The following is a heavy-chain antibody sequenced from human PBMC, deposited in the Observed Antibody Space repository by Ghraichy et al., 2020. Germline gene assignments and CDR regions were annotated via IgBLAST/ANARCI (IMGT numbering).Heavy chain of an antibody. CDR1: GFTFSSYS. D-gene: IGHD6-19*01. Sequence: GGSLRLSCAASGFTFSSYSMNWVRQAPGKGLEWVSSISSSSYIYYADSVKGRFTISRDNAKNSLYLQMNSLRAEDTAVYYCARGHRAVAGMNYFDYWGQGTLVTVSS. CDR2: ISSSSYI. J-gene: IGHJ4*02. CDR3: ARGHRAVAGMNYFDY. V-gene: IGHV3-21*01.